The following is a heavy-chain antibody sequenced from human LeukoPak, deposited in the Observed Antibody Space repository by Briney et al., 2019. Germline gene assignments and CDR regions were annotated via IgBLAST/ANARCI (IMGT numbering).Heavy chain of an antibody. J-gene: IGHJ1*01. V-gene: IGHV3-74*01. CDR1: GFTFSSYW. CDR3: ARAPSEIGGYYPEYFRH. CDR2: IKSDGST. Sequence: SGGSLRLSCAASGFTFSSYWMHWVRQAPGKGLVWVSRIKSDGSTNYADSVKDGLTISTDNDKNTLSLQMNSLRAEDTGVYYCARAPSEIGGYYPEYFRHWGQGTRVTVSS. D-gene: IGHD3-22*01.